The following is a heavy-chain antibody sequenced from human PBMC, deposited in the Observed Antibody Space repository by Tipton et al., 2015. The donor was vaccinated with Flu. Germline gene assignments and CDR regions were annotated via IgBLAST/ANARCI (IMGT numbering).Heavy chain of an antibody. J-gene: IGHJ4*02. D-gene: IGHD3-3*01. V-gene: IGHV3-33*01. CDR3: ARAEHDFWSGYSDYFDY. Sequence: SLRLSRAASGFTFSSYGMHWVRQAPGKGLEWVAVIWYDGSNKYYADSVKGRFTISRDNSKNTLYLQMNSLRAEDTAVYYCARAEHDFWSGYSDYFDYWGQGTLVTVFS. CDR2: IWYDGSNK. CDR1: GFTFSSYG.